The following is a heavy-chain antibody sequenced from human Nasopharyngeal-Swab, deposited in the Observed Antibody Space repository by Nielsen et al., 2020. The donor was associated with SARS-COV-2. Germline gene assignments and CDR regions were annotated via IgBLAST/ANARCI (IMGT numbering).Heavy chain of an antibody. CDR1: GYSFTSYW. CDR2: IYHGDSDT. J-gene: IGHJ4*02. V-gene: IGHV5-51*01. CDR3: AWKSSGWYGSYDY. D-gene: IGHD6-19*01. Sequence: GESLKISCQGSGYSFTSYWIAWVRQMPGKGLEWMGIIYHGDSDTRYSPSFQGQVTISADKSINTAYLQWSSLKASDTAMYYCAWKSSGWYGSYDYWGQGTLVTVSS.